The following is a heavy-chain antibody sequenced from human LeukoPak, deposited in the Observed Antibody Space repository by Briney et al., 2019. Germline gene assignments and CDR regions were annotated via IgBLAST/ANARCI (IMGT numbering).Heavy chain of an antibody. V-gene: IGHV3-21*01. J-gene: IGHJ4*02. CDR3: ARARYSSGWYALDY. D-gene: IGHD6-19*01. CDR2: ISSSSSYI. Sequence: GGSLRLSCAASGFTFSSYSMNWVRQAPGKGLEWVSSISSSSSYIYYADSVKGRFTISRDNAENSLYLQMNSLRAEDTAVYYCARARYSSGWYALDYWGQGTLVTVSS. CDR1: GFTFSSYS.